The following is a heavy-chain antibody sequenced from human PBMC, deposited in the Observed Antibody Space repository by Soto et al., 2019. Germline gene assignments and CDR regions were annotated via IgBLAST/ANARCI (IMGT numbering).Heavy chain of an antibody. V-gene: IGHV3-53*01. D-gene: IGHD5-18*01. CDR2: IYSGGNT. J-gene: IGHJ3*02. Sequence: EVQLVESGGGLIQPGGSLRLSCAASGLTVSSNYMSWVRQAPGKGLEWVAIIYSGGNTYYADSVKGRFTISRDNSRNTXYLQMNNLRAEDTAVYYCARDFRLDTAMLHDAFDIWGQGTMVTVSS. CDR1: GLTVSSNY. CDR3: ARDFRLDTAMLHDAFDI.